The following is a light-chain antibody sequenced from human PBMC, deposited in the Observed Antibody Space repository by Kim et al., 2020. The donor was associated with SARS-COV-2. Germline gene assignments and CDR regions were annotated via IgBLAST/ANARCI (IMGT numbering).Light chain of an antibody. J-gene: IGKJ2*02. CDR2: GGS. CDR1: QNINIL. CDR3: QQTYTTPRT. V-gene: IGKV1-39*01. Sequence: DIQMTQSPSSLSASVGDRVTITCRTSQNINILLNWYQQKPGKAPNLLIYGGSTLQSGVPSRFTGSGSGTSFSLTIRGLQPEDVASYYWQQTYTTPRTFGQGTKVDIK.